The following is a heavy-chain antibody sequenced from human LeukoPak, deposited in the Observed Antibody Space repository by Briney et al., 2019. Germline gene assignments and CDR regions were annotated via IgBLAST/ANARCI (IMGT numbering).Heavy chain of an antibody. CDR2: INHSGST. V-gene: IGHV4-34*01. D-gene: IGHD2/OR15-2a*01. Sequence: SETLSLTCAVYGGSFSGYYWSWIRQPPGKGLEWIGEINHSGSTNYNPSLKSRVTISVDTSNNQFSLKLRSVTAADTAVYYCANSERDRDYWGQETLVTVSS. CDR3: ANSERDRDY. CDR1: GGSFSGYY. J-gene: IGHJ4*02.